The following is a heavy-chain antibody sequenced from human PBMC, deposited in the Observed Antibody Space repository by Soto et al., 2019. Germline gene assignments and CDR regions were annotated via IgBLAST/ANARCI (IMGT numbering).Heavy chain of an antibody. CDR3: ARTLLKTYDFWSGFDY. J-gene: IGHJ4*02. CDR1: GGTFSSYA. CDR2: IIPIFGTA. Sequence: SVKVSCKASGGTFSSYAISWVRQAPGQGLEWMGGIIPIFGTANYAQKFQGRVTITADESTSTAHMELSSLRSEDTAVYYCARTLLKTYDFWSGFDYWGQGTLVTVSS. D-gene: IGHD3-3*01. V-gene: IGHV1-69*13.